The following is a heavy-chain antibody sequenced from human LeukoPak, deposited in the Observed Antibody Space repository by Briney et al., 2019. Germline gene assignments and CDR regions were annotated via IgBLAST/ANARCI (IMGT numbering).Heavy chain of an antibody. V-gene: IGHV3-64D*06. CDR3: VKDSITMVRGA. CDR1: GFTFSSYA. Sequence: PGGSLRLSCSASGFTFSSYAMHWVRQAPGKGLEYVSAISSNGGSTYHADSVKGRFTISRDNSKNTLYLQMSSLRAEDTAVYYCVKDSITMVRGAWGQGTLVTVSS. D-gene: IGHD3-10*01. J-gene: IGHJ4*02. CDR2: ISSNGGST.